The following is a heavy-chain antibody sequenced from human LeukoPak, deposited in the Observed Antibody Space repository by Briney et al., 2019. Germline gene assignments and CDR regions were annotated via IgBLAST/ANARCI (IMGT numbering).Heavy chain of an antibody. Sequence: GGSLRLSCAASGFIFTNYFMSWVRQAPGKGLEWVASIKHDGSEKYYVDFVRGRFTISRDNTMNSLYLQMSSLRAEDTAVYYCATDRGWRTSGYYLYYFEYWGQGTLVTYSS. CDR3: ATDRGWRTSGYYLYYFEY. J-gene: IGHJ4*02. CDR2: IKHDGSEK. CDR1: GFIFTNYF. D-gene: IGHD3-3*01. V-gene: IGHV3-7*01.